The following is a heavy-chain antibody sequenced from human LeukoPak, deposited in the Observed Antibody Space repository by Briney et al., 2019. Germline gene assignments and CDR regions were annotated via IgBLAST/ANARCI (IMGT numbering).Heavy chain of an antibody. CDR1: GFTVNGNY. CDR3: ARDSKGPAF. Sequence: GGSLRLSCAASGFTVNGNYMSWVRQAPGKGLEWVSVTYSDGGTNYSDYVKGRFTISRDYSKNTLYLQMSSLRVEDTAVYYCARDSKGPAFWGQGTLVTVSS. D-gene: IGHD2-15*01. J-gene: IGHJ4*02. CDR2: TYSDGGT. V-gene: IGHV3-53*01.